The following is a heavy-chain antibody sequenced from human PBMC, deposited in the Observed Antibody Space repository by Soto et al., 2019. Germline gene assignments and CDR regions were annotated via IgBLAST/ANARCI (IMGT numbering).Heavy chain of an antibody. Sequence: QVQLQESGPGLVKPSQTLSLTCIVSGGSISSGDYYWSWIRQPTGKGLEWIGYIYYSGSTYYNPSLKSRVTISVDTSKIQFSLKLSSVTAADTAVYYCARHHYYDTSGYFGYWGQGTLVTVSS. D-gene: IGHD3-22*01. CDR3: ARHHYYDTSGYFGY. CDR1: GGSISSGDYY. J-gene: IGHJ4*02. V-gene: IGHV4-30-4*01. CDR2: IYYSGST.